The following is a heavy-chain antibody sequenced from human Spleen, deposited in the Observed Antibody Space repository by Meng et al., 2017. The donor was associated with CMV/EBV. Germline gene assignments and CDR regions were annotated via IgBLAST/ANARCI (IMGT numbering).Heavy chain of an antibody. Sequence: ASVKVSCKASGYRFTDYYMHWVRQAPGQGLEWMGWLNPNTGVTIYAQKFQGRVTMTRDTSTSTVYMELSSLRSEDTAVYYCARVDTVYYYYGMDVWGQGTTVTVSS. J-gene: IGHJ6*02. V-gene: IGHV1-2*02. D-gene: IGHD5-18*01. CDR2: LNPNTGVT. CDR3: ARVDTVYYYYGMDV. CDR1: GYRFTDYY.